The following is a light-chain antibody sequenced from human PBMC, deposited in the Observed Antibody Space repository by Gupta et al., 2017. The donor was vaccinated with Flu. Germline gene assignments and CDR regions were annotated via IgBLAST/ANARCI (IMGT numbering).Light chain of an antibody. CDR3: QAADGSGTDLL. CDR2: KDN. Sequence: GQTARISCTGDTLRKQYAYWYQQKPGKAPELVIYKDNERPSGIPERFSGSKSGTTVTLIISGVQAEDEGDYYCQAADGSGTDLLFGGGTKVTVL. CDR1: TLRKQY. J-gene: IGLJ2*01. V-gene: IGLV3-25*03.